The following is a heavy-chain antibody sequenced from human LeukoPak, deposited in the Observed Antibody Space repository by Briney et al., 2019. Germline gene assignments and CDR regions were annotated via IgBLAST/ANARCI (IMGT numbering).Heavy chain of an antibody. J-gene: IGHJ6*02. CDR2: IWNDGSNK. V-gene: IGHV3-33*01. D-gene: IGHD3-9*01. Sequence: GGSLRLSCAASGFSFSSYGMHWVRQAPGKGLEWVAVIWNDGSNKYYADSVKGRFTISRDNAKNSLYLQMNSLRAEDTAVYYCARDLTGYWPVYYYGMDVWGQGTTVTVSS. CDR3: ARDLTGYWPVYYYGMDV. CDR1: GFSFSSYG.